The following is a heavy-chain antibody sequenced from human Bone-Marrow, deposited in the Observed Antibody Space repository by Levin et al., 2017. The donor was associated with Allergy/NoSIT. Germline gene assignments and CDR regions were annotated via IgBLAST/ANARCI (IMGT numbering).Heavy chain of an antibody. CDR3: AKDIFSWGLGRGRAWFRTCCFDH. V-gene: IGHV3-9*01. D-gene: IGHD3-10*01. CDR1: GFTFDDYA. J-gene: IGHJ4*02. CDR2: ISWDSGNF. Sequence: GGSLRLSCAASGFTFDDYAMHWVRQAPGKGLEWVSGISWDSGNFGYADSVKGRFTISRDNAKNSLYLQMNSLRPEDTALYFCAKDIFSWGLGRGRAWFRTCCFDHWGQGSLVTVSS.